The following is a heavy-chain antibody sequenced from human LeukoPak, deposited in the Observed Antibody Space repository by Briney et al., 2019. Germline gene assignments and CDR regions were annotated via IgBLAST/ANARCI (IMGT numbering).Heavy chain of an antibody. CDR3: AKVHHPMVRESSMDV. D-gene: IGHD3-10*01. CDR1: GFTFSNAW. J-gene: IGHJ6*02. CDR2: IKSKTDGGTT. V-gene: IGHV3-15*01. Sequence: GGSLRLSCAASGFTFSNAWMSWVRQAPGKGLEWVGRIKSKTDGGTTDYAAPVKGRFTISRDDSKNTLYLQMNSLRAEDTAVYYCAKVHHPMVRESSMDVWGQGTTVTVSS.